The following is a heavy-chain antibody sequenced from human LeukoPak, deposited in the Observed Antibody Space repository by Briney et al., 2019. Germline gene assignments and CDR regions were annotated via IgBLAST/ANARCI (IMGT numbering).Heavy chain of an antibody. CDR3: AKDKYSILDY. CDR1: SFTCDDYA. D-gene: IGHD5-12*01. V-gene: IGHV3-43*02. J-gene: IGHJ4*02. CDR2: ISGGGGSI. Sequence: GGTLRCSGAASSFTCDDYARLRDRPAQGNDLEWVSLISGGGGSISYADSGKGRFTISRDNSKDSLYLQMNSLRTEETAFYYCAKDKYSILDYWGQGTLVTVSS.